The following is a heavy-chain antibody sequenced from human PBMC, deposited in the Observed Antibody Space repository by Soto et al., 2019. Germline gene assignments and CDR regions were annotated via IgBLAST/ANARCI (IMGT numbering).Heavy chain of an antibody. J-gene: IGHJ6*02. V-gene: IGHV1-8*01. CDR2: VSPSSGDT. CDR3: ARAVYGSGIRFGMDV. CDR1: GYMFTSYH. D-gene: IGHD3-10*01. Sequence: QVQLVQSGAEVKEPGASVKVSCKASGYMFTSYHIYWMRQATGQGLEWMGWVSPSSGDTGYAQKFRGRVTLARDTSVRTAYMERRSLRSEDTAVYYCARAVYGSGIRFGMDVWGQGTTVIVSS.